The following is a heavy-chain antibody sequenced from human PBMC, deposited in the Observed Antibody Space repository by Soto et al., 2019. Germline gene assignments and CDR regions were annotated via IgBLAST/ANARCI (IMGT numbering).Heavy chain of an antibody. CDR1: GGTFSSYA. CDR2: IIPIFGTA. Sequence: SVKVSCKASGGTFSSYAISWVRQAPGQGLEWMGGIIPIFGTANYAQKFQGRVTITADESTSTAYMELSSLRSEDTAVYYCARDYYGSGSYGHFDYWGQGTLVTVSS. J-gene: IGHJ4*02. CDR3: ARDYYGSGSYGHFDY. V-gene: IGHV1-69*13. D-gene: IGHD3-10*01.